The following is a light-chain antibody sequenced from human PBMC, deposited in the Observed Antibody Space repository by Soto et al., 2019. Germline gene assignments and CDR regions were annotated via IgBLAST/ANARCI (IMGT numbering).Light chain of an antibody. CDR1: QSVSSN. J-gene: IGKJ5*01. Sequence: EIVMTQSPGTLSVSPGERATLSCRASQSVSSNLAWYQQKPGQAPRLLIYGASTRATGIPARFSGSGSGTDFTLTISSLEPEDFAVYYCQQRSNWPFTFGQGTRLEI. CDR2: GAS. V-gene: IGKV3-11*01. CDR3: QQRSNWPFT.